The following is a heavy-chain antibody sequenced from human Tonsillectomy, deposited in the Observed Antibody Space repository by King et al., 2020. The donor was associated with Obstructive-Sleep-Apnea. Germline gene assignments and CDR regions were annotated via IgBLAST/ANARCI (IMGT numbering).Heavy chain of an antibody. D-gene: IGHD6-25*01. CDR3: ARDSSSSGDAGFDP. CDR1: GGSISSGGYY. J-gene: IGHJ5*02. CDR2: IYYSGST. Sequence: VQLQESGPGLVKPSQTLSLTCTVSGGSISSGGYYWSWIRQHPGKGLEWIGDIYYSGSTYYNSSLKSRVTISVDTSKNQFSLKLSSVTAADTAVYYCARDSSSSGDAGFDPWGQGTLVTVSS. V-gene: IGHV4-31*03.